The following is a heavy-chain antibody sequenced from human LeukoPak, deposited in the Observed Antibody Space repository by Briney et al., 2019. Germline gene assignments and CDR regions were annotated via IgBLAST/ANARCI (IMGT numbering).Heavy chain of an antibody. CDR3: ARDAVFEADAFDI. Sequence: GGSLRLSCAASGFTFSSYSMNWVRQAPGKGLEWVSSISSSSSYIYYADSVKGRFTISRDNAKNSLYLQMNSLRAGDTAVYYCARDAVFEADAFDIWGQGTMVTVSS. V-gene: IGHV3-21*01. D-gene: IGHD3-3*01. CDR1: GFTFSSYS. J-gene: IGHJ3*02. CDR2: ISSSSSYI.